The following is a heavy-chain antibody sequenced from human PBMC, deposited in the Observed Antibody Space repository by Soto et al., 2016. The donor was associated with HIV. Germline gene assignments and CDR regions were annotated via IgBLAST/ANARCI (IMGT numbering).Heavy chain of an antibody. CDR1: GYTFTSYG. CDR2: INPNSGDT. D-gene: IGHD3-16*01. CDR3: ARDPGEVARDGFDI. V-gene: IGHV1-2*02. J-gene: IGHJ3*02. Sequence: QVQLVQSGAEVKKPGASVKVSCKASGYTFTSYGISWVRQAPGQGLEWMGWINPNSGDTNYAQKFQDRVTMTRDTSITTAYMELSRLRSDDTAVFYCARDPGEVARDGFDIWGQGTMVSVSS.